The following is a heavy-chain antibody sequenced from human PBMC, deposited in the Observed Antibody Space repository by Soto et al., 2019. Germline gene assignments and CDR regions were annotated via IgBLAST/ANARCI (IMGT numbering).Heavy chain of an antibody. CDR3: ASSLSHSSQRYPPYYYGLSV. CDR1: GYSFTSFR. Sequence: GASLKISCKGFGYSFTSFRIGRVPQMPGKGLEWIGIIYPGDSDTRYSPSFQGQVTISADKSISTPYLQWSSLKASDTAMYYCASSLSHSSQRYPPYYYGLSVSGQGTTEPVS. V-gene: IGHV5-51*01. CDR2: IYPGDSDT. D-gene: IGHD1-26*01. J-gene: IGHJ6*02.